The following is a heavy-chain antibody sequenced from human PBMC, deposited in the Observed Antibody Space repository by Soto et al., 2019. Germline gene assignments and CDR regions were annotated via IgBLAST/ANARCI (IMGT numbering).Heavy chain of an antibody. D-gene: IGHD1-26*01. J-gene: IGHJ6*03. CDR1: GFTFSSYS. CDR3: AKRWDNYYYYYMDV. Sequence: PGGSLRLSCASSGFTFSSYSMSWVRQAPGKGLEWVSAISGSGGSTYYADSVKGRFTISRDNSKNTLYLQMNSLRAEDTAVYYCAKRWDNYYYYYMDVWGKGTTVTVSS. CDR2: ISGSGGST. V-gene: IGHV3-23*01.